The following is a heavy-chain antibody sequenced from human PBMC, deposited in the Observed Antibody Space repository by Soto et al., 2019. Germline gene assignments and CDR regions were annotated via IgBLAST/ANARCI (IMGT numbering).Heavy chain of an antibody. V-gene: IGHV4-30-4*01. D-gene: IGHD2-15*01. CDR1: GGSISSGDYY. CDR2: IYYSGST. CDR3: AKIGYCSGGSCQPLLDY. Sequence: SETLSLTCTVSGGSISSGDYYWSWIRQPPGKGLEWIGYIYYSGSTYYNPSLKSRVTISVDTSKNQFSLKLSSVTAADTAVYYCAKIGYCSGGSCQPLLDYWGQGTLVTVSS. J-gene: IGHJ4*02.